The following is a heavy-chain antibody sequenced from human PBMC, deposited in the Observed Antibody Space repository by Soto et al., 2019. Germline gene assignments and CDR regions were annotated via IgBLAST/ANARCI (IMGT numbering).Heavy chain of an antibody. Sequence: PSETLSLTCTVSGGSISSSSYYWGWIRQPPGKGLEWIGSIYYSGSTYYNPSLKSRVTISVDTSKNQFSLKLSSVTAADTAVYYCVSVRVRGVFARGYYYYGMDAWGQGTTVTVSS. D-gene: IGHD3-10*01. V-gene: IGHV4-39*01. CDR1: GGSISSSSYY. J-gene: IGHJ6*02. CDR3: VSVRVRGVFARGYYYYGMDA. CDR2: IYYSGST.